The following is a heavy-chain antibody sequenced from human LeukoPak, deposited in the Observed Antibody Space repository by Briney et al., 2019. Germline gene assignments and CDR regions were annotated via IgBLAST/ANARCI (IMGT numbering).Heavy chain of an antibody. CDR2: INGDGSRT. Sequence: GGSLRLSCAASGFTFSSNVMIWVRQAPGKGLVWVSRINGDGSRTNYADSVEGRFTISRDNAKNTVYLQMNSLRAEDTAVYYCARGATYAYYFDYWGQGILVTVSS. CDR3: ARGATYAYYFDY. V-gene: IGHV3-74*01. D-gene: IGHD4-17*01. CDR1: GFTFSSNV. J-gene: IGHJ4*02.